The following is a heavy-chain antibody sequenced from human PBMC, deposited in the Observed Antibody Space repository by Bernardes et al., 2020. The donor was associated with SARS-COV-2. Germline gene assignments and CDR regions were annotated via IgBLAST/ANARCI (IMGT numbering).Heavy chain of an antibody. CDR3: ARETYYYGSGSARHYYAMDV. CDR2: ISVYNGNT. J-gene: IGHJ6*02. Sequence: ASVKVSCKASGYTFTKYAIGWVRHAPGQGLEWMGWISVYNGNTNYAQNLQGRVTMTTDTSTSTAYMELRSLRSDDTAVYYCARETYYYGSGSARHYYAMDVWGQGTTVTVSS. D-gene: IGHD3-10*01. V-gene: IGHV1-18*01. CDR1: GYTFTKYA.